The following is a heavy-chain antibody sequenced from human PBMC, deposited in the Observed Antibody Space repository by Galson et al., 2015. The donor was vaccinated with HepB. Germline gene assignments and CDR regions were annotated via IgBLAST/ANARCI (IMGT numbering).Heavy chain of an antibody. CDR2: ISGSGGST. Sequence: SLRLSCAASGFTFSSYAMSWVRQAPGKGLEWVSAISGSGGSTYYADSVKGRFTISRDNSKNTLYLQMNSLRAEDTAVYYCATGSITMIVVVPDAFDIWGQGTMVTVSS. D-gene: IGHD3-22*01. J-gene: IGHJ3*02. V-gene: IGHV3-23*01. CDR1: GFTFSSYA. CDR3: ATGSITMIVVVPDAFDI.